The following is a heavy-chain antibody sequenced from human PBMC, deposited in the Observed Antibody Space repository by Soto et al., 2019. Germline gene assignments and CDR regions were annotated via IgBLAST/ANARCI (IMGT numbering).Heavy chain of an antibody. D-gene: IGHD2-2*01. Sequence: QVQLQESGPGLMEPSGTLSLTCGVSGGSMRNDDWWSWVRQTPGKGLEWIGEISHYGNTNYNPSLKSRVTMSIDTSKNQFSLKVRSLTAADTAMYYCARNGDCTSGICYVGWFDPWGQGTLVSVSS. CDR2: ISHYGNT. V-gene: IGHV4-4*02. CDR1: GGSMRNDDW. CDR3: ARNGDCTSGICYVGWFDP. J-gene: IGHJ5*02.